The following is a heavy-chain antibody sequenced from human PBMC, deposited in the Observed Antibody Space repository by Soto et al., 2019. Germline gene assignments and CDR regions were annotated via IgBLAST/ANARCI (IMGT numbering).Heavy chain of an antibody. Sequence: ASVKFSCKASGYTFTSYDINWVRQATGQGPEWMGWMSPNTGTIVYAQKFQGRVTMTRNTSTSTAYMTLSSLRSEDTAVYYCARDRPGIKTYEAFDIWGQGTTVTVSS. CDR3: ARDRPGIKTYEAFDI. J-gene: IGHJ3*02. CDR1: GYTFTSYD. CDR2: MSPNTGTI. V-gene: IGHV1-8*01. D-gene: IGHD1-20*01.